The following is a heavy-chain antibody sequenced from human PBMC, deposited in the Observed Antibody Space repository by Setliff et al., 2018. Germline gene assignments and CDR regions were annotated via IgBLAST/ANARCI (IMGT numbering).Heavy chain of an antibody. J-gene: IGHJ3*01. CDR2: MNPNSGNT. Sequence: GASVKVSCKASGYTFTSYDINWVRQATGQGLEWMGWMNPNSGNTGYAQKFQGRVTMTRNTSISTAYMELSSLRSEDTAVYYCARVRGITMIVEANFDYWGQGTMVTVSS. CDR3: ARVRGITMIVEANFDY. V-gene: IGHV1-8*02. CDR1: GYTFTSYD. D-gene: IGHD3-22*01.